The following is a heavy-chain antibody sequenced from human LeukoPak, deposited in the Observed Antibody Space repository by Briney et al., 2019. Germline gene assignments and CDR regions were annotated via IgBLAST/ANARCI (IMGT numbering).Heavy chain of an antibody. CDR2: IYTSGST. CDR3: AREGRGYSYAYYYYYGMDV. D-gene: IGHD5-18*01. Sequence: PSETVSLTCTVSGGSISSYYWSWIRQPAGKGLEWIGRIYTSGSTNYNPSLKSRVTMSVDTSKNQFSLKLSSVTAADTAVYYCAREGRGYSYAYYYYYGMDVWGQGTTVTVSS. V-gene: IGHV4-4*07. J-gene: IGHJ6*02. CDR1: GGSISSYY.